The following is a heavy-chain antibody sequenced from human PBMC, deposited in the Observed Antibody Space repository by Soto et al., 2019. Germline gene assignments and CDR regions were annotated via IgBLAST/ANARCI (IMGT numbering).Heavy chain of an antibody. CDR2: INSDGSST. CDR1: GFTFSSYW. D-gene: IGHD6-6*01. Sequence: GGSLRLSCAASGFTFSSYWMHWVRQAPGKGLVWVSRINSDGSSTSYADSVKGRFNISRDNAKNTLYLQMNSLRAEYTAVYYCASTGAARDAFDIWGQGTMVTVSS. V-gene: IGHV3-74*01. J-gene: IGHJ3*02. CDR3: ASTGAARDAFDI.